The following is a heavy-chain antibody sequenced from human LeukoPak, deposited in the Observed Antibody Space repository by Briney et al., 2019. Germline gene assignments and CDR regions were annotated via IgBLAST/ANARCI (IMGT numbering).Heavy chain of an antibody. CDR1: GYTFTSYD. CDR2: MNPNSGNT. Sequence: ASVKVSCKASGYTFTSYDINWVRQATGQGLEWMGWMNPNSGNTGYAQKFQGRVTMTRNTSISTAYMELSSLRSEDTAVYYCARGIAVEDAFDIWGQGTMVTVSS. J-gene: IGHJ3*02. V-gene: IGHV1-8*01. D-gene: IGHD6-19*01. CDR3: ARGIAVEDAFDI.